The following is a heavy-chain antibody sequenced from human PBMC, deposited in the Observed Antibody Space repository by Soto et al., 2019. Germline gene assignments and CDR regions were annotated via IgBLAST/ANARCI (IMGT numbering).Heavy chain of an antibody. Sequence: QSQTLSLTCAISGDSVSSNSAAWNWIRQSPSRGLEWLGRTYYRSKWYNDYAVSVKSRITINPDTSKNQFSLQLNSVTPEDTAVYYCARDWLPADIAVAGVNYFDYWGQGTLVTVSS. CDR1: GDSVSSNSAA. J-gene: IGHJ4*02. D-gene: IGHD6-19*01. V-gene: IGHV6-1*01. CDR2: TYYRSKWYN. CDR3: ARDWLPADIAVAGVNYFDY.